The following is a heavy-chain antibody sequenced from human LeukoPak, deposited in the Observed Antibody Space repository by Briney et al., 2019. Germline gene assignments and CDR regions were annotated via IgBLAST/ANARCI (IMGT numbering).Heavy chain of an antibody. J-gene: IGHJ4*02. Sequence: SETLSLTCTVSGGSISSTSYYWGWIRQPPGKGLEWIGSIYYSGSTNYNPSLKSRVTISVDTSKNQFSLKLSSVTAADTAVYYCARANYDFWSGYYGTTIDYWGQGTLVTVSS. V-gene: IGHV4-39*07. CDR3: ARANYDFWSGYYGTTIDY. D-gene: IGHD3-3*01. CDR1: GGSISSTSYY. CDR2: IYYSGST.